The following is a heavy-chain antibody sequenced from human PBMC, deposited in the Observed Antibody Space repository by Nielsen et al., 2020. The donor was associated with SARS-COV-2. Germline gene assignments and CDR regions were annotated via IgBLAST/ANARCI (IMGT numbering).Heavy chain of an antibody. CDR3: ARDGHCSNTSCYDY. V-gene: IGHV3-30-3*01. D-gene: IGHD2-2*01. J-gene: IGHJ4*02. CDR2: ISYDGSNK. Sequence: GESLKISCAASGFTFSSYAMHWVRQAPGKGLEWVAVISYDGSNKYYADSVKGRFTISRDNSKNTLYLQMNSLRAEDTAVYYCARDGHCSNTSCYDYWGQGTLVTVSS. CDR1: GFTFSSYA.